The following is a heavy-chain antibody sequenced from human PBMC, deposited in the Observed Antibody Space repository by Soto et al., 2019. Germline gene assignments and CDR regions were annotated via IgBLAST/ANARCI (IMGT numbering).Heavy chain of an antibody. CDR1: GGSFSGYY. Sequence: QVQLQQSGAGLLKPSETLSLTCAVSGGSFSGYYWCWIRQPPGKGLEWIGEINHSGSTNYNPSLKSRVTISVDTPKNQFSLKLSSVTAADTAVYYCARTRPYYDFWSGYYNLGFDYWGQGTLVTVSS. CDR3: ARTRPYYDFWSGYYNLGFDY. D-gene: IGHD3-3*01. CDR2: INHSGST. V-gene: IGHV4-34*01. J-gene: IGHJ4*02.